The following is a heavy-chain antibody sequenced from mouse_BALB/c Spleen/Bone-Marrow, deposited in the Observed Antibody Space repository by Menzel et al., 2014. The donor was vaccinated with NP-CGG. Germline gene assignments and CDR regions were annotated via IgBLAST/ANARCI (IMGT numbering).Heavy chain of an antibody. J-gene: IGHJ2*01. CDR2: IRNKANGYTT. D-gene: IGHD1-3*01. V-gene: IGHV7-3*02. CDR1: GFTFTDYY. Sequence: LQLKESGGALVQPGGSLRLSCATSGFTFTDYYMNWVCQPPGKALEWSGFIRNKANGYTTEYSASVKGRFTISRDNSQSILYLQMNTLRGEDSATYYCARDKGSVFFVYWGQGTPRTTSS. CDR3: ARDKGSVFFVY.